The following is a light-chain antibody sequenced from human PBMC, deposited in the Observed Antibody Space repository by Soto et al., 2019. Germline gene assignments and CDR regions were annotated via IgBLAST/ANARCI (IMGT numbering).Light chain of an antibody. J-gene: IGKJ5*01. V-gene: IGKV3D-20*01. CDR3: QQFGSSPIT. CDR2: DAS. CDR1: XSXXXXX. Sequence: EVVLTQSPATLSLSPGERATLSCGASXSXXXXXLAWDQETRGMEPRLLIYDASSGAAGIPDRFSGSGSGXXXXXXIXXLXXXDXAVXYCQQFGSSPITFGQGTRLEIK.